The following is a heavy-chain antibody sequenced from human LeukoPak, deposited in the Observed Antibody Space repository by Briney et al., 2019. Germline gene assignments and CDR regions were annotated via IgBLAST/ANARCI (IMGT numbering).Heavy chain of an antibody. Sequence: ASVKVSCKASGYTFTTYYVHWVRQAPGQGLEWMGWINLKSGGTNSAEKFQVRVTMTRDTTTSTAYMELSRLRFDDTAVYYCARSPDILTGENFDYWGQGTLVTVSS. V-gene: IGHV1-2*02. D-gene: IGHD3-9*01. CDR1: GYTFTTYY. J-gene: IGHJ4*02. CDR2: INLKSGGT. CDR3: ARSPDILTGENFDY.